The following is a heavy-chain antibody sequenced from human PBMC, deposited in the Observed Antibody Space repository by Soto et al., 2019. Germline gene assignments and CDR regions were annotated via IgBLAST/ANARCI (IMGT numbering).Heavy chain of an antibody. CDR1: GFTFNTYA. CDR2: ISGSGGRT. J-gene: IGHJ4*02. D-gene: IGHD6-19*01. V-gene: IGHV3-23*01. Sequence: VGSLRLSCAASGFTFNTYAMSWVRQAPGKGLEWVSTISGSGGRTYYADSVNGRFTISRDNSKKALYLQLNSLRAEDTAVYYCAKDTRQGAVAGTSDFDYWGQGTLVTVSS. CDR3: AKDTRQGAVAGTSDFDY.